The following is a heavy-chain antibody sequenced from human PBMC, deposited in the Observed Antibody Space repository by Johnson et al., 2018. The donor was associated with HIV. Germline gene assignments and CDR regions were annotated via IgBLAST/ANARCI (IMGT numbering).Heavy chain of an antibody. CDR1: GFTFNRYG. J-gene: IGHJ3*02. D-gene: IGHD6-6*01. V-gene: IGHV3-30*03. Sequence: QVQLVESGGGVVQPGRSLRLSCAASGFTFNRYGMHWVRQAPGKGLEWVAVISYDGTNTYYADSVRGRFTISRDNSRNTVSLQMIILRPKDTAMYYCASGVTARAPLLIWGQGTMVTVSS. CDR2: ISYDGTNT. CDR3: ASGVTARAPLLI.